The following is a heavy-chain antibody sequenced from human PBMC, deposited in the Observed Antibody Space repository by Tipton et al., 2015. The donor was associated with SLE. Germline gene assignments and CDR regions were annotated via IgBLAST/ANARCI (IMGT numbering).Heavy chain of an antibody. CDR1: GGSISSGYY. D-gene: IGHD3-10*01. Sequence: TLSLTCTVSGGSISSGYYWSWIRQHPGKGLEWIGNIYYSGGTYSNPSLRSRVTISVDTSKNQFSLKLNSVTAADTAVYYCARDRGGYGAFDYWGQGTLVTVSS. CDR2: IYYSGGT. CDR3: ARDRGGYGAFDY. J-gene: IGHJ4*02. V-gene: IGHV4-31*03.